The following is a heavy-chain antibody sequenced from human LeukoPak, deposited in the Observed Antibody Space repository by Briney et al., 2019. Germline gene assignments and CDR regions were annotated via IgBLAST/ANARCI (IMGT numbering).Heavy chain of an antibody. CDR3: AREWRIQLYLPDY. CDR2: INPSIDSI. J-gene: IGHJ4*02. CDR1: GDTLTTYY. Sequence: ASVKVSCKASGDTLTTYYIHWVRQAPGQGLEWMGIINPSIDSINYARKFQRRVTMTSDTSTSTVYMELSDLRSEDTAVYYCAREWRIQLYLPDYWGQGTLVTVSS. D-gene: IGHD5-18*01. V-gene: IGHV1-46*01.